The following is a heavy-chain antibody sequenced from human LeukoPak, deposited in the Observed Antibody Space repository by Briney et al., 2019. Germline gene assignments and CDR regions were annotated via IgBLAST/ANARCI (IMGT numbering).Heavy chain of an antibody. CDR2: IYYSGSI. Sequence: SETLSLTCTVSGGSVSSGSYYWSWIRQPPGKGLEWIGYIYYSGSINYNPSLKSRVTISVDTSKNQFSLKLSSVTAADTAVYYCARDKTVVTYYYGMDVWGQGTTVTVSS. CDR1: GGSVSSGSYY. V-gene: IGHV4-61*01. D-gene: IGHD4-23*01. J-gene: IGHJ6*02. CDR3: ARDKTVVTYYYGMDV.